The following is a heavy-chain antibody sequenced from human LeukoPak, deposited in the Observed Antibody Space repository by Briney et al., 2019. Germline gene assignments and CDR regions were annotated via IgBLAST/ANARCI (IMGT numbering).Heavy chain of an antibody. CDR1: GFTVSSNY. V-gene: IGHV3-53*01. D-gene: IGHD2-15*01. CDR3: ARAIQFGGYLDF. CDR2: IYGGGTT. J-gene: IGHJ4*02. Sequence: PGGSLRLSCAASGFTVSSNYMSCVRQAPGKGLEWVSVIYGGGTTYYADSVKGRFTISRDNSKNTLYLQMNSLRAEDTAVYYCARAIQFGGYLDFWGQGTLVTVSS.